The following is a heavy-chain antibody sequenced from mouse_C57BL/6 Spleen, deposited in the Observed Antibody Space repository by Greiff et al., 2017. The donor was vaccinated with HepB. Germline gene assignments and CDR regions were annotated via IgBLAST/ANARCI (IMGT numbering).Heavy chain of an antibody. V-gene: IGHV5-17*01. J-gene: IGHJ1*03. Sequence: EVKLMESGGGLVKPGGSLKLSCAASGFTFSDYGMHWVRQAPEKGLEWVAYISSGSSTIYYADTVKGRFTISRDNAKNTLFLQMTSLRSEDTAMYYCARPAGYWYFDVWGTGTTVTVSS. CDR3: ARPAGYWYFDV. CDR2: ISSGSSTI. CDR1: GFTFSDYG.